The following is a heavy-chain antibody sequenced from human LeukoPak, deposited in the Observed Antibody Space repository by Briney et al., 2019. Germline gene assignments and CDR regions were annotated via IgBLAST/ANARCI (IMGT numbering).Heavy chain of an antibody. CDR1: GFTFSSYW. Sequence: GGSPRLSCAASGFTFSSYWMSWVRQAPGKGLEWVANIKQDGSEKYYVDSVKGRFTISRDNAKNSLYLQMNSLRAEDTAVYYCARLAGGSYSDYWGQGTLVTVSS. V-gene: IGHV3-7*01. CDR3: ARLAGGSYSDY. J-gene: IGHJ4*02. D-gene: IGHD1-26*01. CDR2: IKQDGSEK.